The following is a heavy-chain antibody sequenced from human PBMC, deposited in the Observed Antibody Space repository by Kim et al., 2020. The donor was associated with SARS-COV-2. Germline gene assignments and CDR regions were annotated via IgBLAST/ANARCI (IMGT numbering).Heavy chain of an antibody. V-gene: IGHV3-30*04. Sequence: GGSLRLSCAASGFTFSSYAMHWVRQAPGKGLEWVAVISYDGSNKYYADSVKGRFTISRDNSKNTLYLQMNSLRAEDTAVYYCASSFTVFSDMDVWGQGTTVTVSS. CDR1: GFTFSSYA. J-gene: IGHJ6*02. D-gene: IGHD2-15*01. CDR2: ISYDGSNK. CDR3: ASSFTVFSDMDV.